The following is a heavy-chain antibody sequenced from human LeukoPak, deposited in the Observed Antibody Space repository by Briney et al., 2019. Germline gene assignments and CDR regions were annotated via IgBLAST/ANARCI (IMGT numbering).Heavy chain of an antibody. CDR1: GFTFSSYA. V-gene: IGHV3-23*01. Sequence: PGGSLRLSCAASGFTFSSYAMSWVRQAPGKGLEWVSAISGSGGSTYYADSVKGRFTISRDNSKNTLHLQMNSLRAEDTAVYYCAKLGLGYCSSTSCFYYYCGMDVWGQGTTVTVSS. CDR3: AKLGLGYCSSTSCFYYYCGMDV. CDR2: ISGSGGST. J-gene: IGHJ6*02. D-gene: IGHD2-2*01.